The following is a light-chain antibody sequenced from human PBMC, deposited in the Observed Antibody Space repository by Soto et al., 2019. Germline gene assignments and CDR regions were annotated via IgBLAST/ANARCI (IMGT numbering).Light chain of an antibody. J-gene: IGKJ4*01. CDR2: AAS. Sequence: TQMTQSPLSLSASVGEKIIITCRASRDVGSDVSWYQQKPGQAPKLVIYAASNLYTGVPSRFSGSRSGAEFTLTISSLQSEDFAVYYCQHYVNWPLTFGGGTKVDI. CDR3: QHYVNWPLT. CDR1: RDVGSD. V-gene: IGKV1-17*01.